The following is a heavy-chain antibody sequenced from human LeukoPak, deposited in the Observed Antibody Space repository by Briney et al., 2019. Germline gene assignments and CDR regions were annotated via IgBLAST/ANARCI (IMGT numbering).Heavy chain of an antibody. J-gene: IGHJ6*02. D-gene: IGHD3-16*01. V-gene: IGHV4-59*01. CDR2: IYYSGST. CDR1: GGSISSYY. Sequence: SETLSLTCTVSGGSISSYYWSWIRQPPGQGLEWIGYIYYSGSTNYNPSLKSRVTISVDTSKNQFSLKLSSVTAADTAVYYCARGGRHDGYAPYYYYGMDVWGQGTTVTVSS. CDR3: ARGGRHDGYAPYYYYGMDV.